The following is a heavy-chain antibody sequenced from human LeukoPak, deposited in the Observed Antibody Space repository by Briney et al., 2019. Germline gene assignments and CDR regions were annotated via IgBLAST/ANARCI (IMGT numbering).Heavy chain of an antibody. CDR1: GYTFTSYG. V-gene: IGHV1-18*01. CDR2: ISGYNGKT. CDR3: ARDTGDPSRGALSSVDY. J-gene: IGHJ4*02. D-gene: IGHD2-21*02. Sequence: GASVKVSFKASGYTFTSYGISWVRQAPGQGLEWMGWISGYNGKTKYGQDLQGRVTMTTDTSTSTAYMEVRSLRSDDTAVYYCARDTGDPSRGALSSVDYWGQGTLVTVSA.